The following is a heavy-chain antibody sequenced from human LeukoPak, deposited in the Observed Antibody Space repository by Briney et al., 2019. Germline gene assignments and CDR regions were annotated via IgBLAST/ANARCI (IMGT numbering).Heavy chain of an antibody. CDR2: IIPIFGTA. Sequence: SVKVSFTSAGSAFSIYAISLVRQAPGQGLEWMGGIIPIFGTANYAQKFQVKVTITADESTSTAYMEMRSLRYEDTAVYYCGRDSPSGYYDSSGYYWGSWGQGTLVTVSS. V-gene: IGHV1-69*01. CDR1: GSAFSIYA. D-gene: IGHD3-22*01. CDR3: GRDSPSGYYDSSGYYWGS. J-gene: IGHJ4*02.